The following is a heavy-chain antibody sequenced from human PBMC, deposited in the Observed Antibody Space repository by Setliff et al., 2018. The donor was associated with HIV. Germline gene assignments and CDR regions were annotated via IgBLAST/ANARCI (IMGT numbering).Heavy chain of an antibody. D-gene: IGHD2-15*01. CDR1: GYSFTGHY. Sequence: GASVKVSCKASGYSFTGHYLHWVRQAPGQRLEWMGRINPNNGGSTGYADSVKGRFTISRDNAKNSLYLQMNSLRAEDTAVYYCARRYGGGSYFDYWGQGTLVTVSS. CDR2: INPNNGGST. J-gene: IGHJ4*02. CDR3: ARRYGGGSYFDY. V-gene: IGHV1-2*06.